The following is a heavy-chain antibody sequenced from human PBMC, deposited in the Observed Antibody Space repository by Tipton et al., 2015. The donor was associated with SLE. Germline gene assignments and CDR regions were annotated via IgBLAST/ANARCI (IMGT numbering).Heavy chain of an antibody. D-gene: IGHD4-17*01. CDR2: INHSGST. J-gene: IGHJ4*02. CDR3: ARGLYGDEPGY. V-gene: IGHV4-34*01. Sequence: TLSLTCAVYGGSFSGYYFSWIRQPPGKGVGGVGEINHSGSTNYNPSLKSRVTISVDTSKNQFSLKLTSLTAADTAVYYCARGLYGDEPGYWGQGTLVTVSS. CDR1: GGSFSGYY.